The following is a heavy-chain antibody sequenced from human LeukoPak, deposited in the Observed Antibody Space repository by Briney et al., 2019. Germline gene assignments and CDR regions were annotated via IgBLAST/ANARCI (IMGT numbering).Heavy chain of an antibody. CDR2: IYPGDSDT. V-gene: IGHV5-51*01. Sequence: GESLKISCKGSGYSFTSYWIGWVRQMPGKGLEWMGIIYPGDSDTRYSPPFQGQVTISADKSISTAYVQWSSLKASDTAMYYCARPATVVTPWYFDLWGRGTLVTVSS. CDR3: ARPATVVTPWYFDL. CDR1: GYSFTSYW. J-gene: IGHJ2*01. D-gene: IGHD4-23*01.